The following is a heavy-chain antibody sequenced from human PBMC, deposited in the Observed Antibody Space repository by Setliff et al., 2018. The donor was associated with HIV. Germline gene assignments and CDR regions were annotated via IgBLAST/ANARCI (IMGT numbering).Heavy chain of an antibody. Sequence: SLTCTVSGGSLGNSNYYWGWIRQPPGKGLEWIGSMSYSGSTYYNPSLKSRVTISVDTSKKQFSLKLSSVTAADTAVYYCARLNLEQWVQRIDSWGQGTLVTVSS. CDR2: MSYSGST. CDR1: GGSLGNSNYY. J-gene: IGHJ5*01. D-gene: IGHD6-19*01. CDR3: ARLNLEQWVQRIDS. V-gene: IGHV4-39*01.